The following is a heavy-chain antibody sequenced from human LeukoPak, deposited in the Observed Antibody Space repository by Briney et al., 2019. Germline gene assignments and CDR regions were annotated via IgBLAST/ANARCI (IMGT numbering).Heavy chain of an antibody. CDR1: GFTFSSYA. CDR2: IGGSGSRR. V-gene: IGHV3-23*01. CDR3: ARAYADSGDYEAY. Sequence: GGSLTLSCAASGFTFSSYAMIWVRQAPGKGLEWVSAIGGSGSRRYHADSVKGRFTISRDNSRNTLYLQMNSLRAEDTAVYYCARAYADSGDYEAYWGQGTLVTVSS. J-gene: IGHJ4*02. D-gene: IGHD4-17*01.